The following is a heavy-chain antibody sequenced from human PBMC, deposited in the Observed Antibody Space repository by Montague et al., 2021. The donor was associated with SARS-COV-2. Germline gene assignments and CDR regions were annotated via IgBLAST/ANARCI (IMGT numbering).Heavy chain of an antibody. CDR2: VIHSGTT. D-gene: IGHD3-10*01. Sequence: SETLSLTCHVYGASFSGYYWSWVRQSPGKGLEWIGEVIHSGTTNYNPSLKGRVTISIDSSNDRFSLRLTSLTAADTGVYYCASGEFFYYGSGNYYRSALDDWAQGTTVTVSS. CDR3: ASGEFFYYGSGNYYRSALDD. J-gene: IGHJ6*02. V-gene: IGHV4-34*12. CDR1: GASFSGYY.